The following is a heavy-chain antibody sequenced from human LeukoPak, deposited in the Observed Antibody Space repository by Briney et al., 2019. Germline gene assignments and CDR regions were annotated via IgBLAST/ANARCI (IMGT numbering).Heavy chain of an antibody. Sequence: GGSLRLSCAASGFTFRNYGMSWVRQPPGKGLEWVSVVSDSGSSAYYTDSVKGRFTISRDNSKNTLYLQMNSLRAEDTAVYYCARDLIDYGSGSYYALGYWGQGTLVTVSS. V-gene: IGHV3-23*01. D-gene: IGHD3-10*01. CDR2: VSDSGSSA. CDR1: GFTFRNYG. CDR3: ARDLIDYGSGSYYALGY. J-gene: IGHJ4*02.